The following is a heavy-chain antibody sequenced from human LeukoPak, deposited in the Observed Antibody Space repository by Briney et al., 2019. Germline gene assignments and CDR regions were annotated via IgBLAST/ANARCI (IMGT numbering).Heavy chain of an antibody. CDR1: GFTFSSYS. Sequence: GGSLRLSCAASGFTFSSYSMNWVRQAPGKGLEWVSSISRSSSYIYYADSVKGRFTISRDSAKNSLYLQMNSLRAEDTAVYYCARGKGLYYFDYWGQGTLVTVSS. V-gene: IGHV3-21*01. CDR3: ARGKGLYYFDY. J-gene: IGHJ4*02. CDR2: ISRSSSYI.